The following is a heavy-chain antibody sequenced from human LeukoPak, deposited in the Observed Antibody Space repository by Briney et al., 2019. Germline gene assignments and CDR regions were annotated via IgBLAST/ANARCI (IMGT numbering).Heavy chain of an antibody. V-gene: IGHV3-20*04. D-gene: IGHD3-22*01. CDR3: ARIGIKYYYDSSGMFDS. J-gene: IGHJ4*02. CDR1: GFNFGDYA. CDR2: INWNGATT. Sequence: PGGSLRLSCAGSGFNFGDYAMSWVRQGPGKGLEWVSGINWNGATTSYADSVKGHFTISRDNAKNSLHLQMHSLRAEDTALYYCARIGIKYYYDSSGMFDSWGQGTLVTVSS.